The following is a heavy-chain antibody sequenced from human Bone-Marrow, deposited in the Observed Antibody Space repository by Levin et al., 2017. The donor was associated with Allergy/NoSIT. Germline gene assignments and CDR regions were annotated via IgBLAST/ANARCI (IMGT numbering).Heavy chain of an antibody. J-gene: IGHJ6*02. D-gene: IGHD3-3*01. CDR2: MNPNSGNT. V-gene: IGHV1-8*01. CDR1: GYTFTSYD. Sequence: GESLKISCKASGYTFTSYDINWVRQATGQGLEWMGWMNPNSGNTGYAQKFQGRVTMTRNTSISTAYMELSSLRSEDTAVYYCARAKEITIFGVVTPEYYYYGMDVWGQGTTVTVSS. CDR3: ARAKEITIFGVVTPEYYYYGMDV.